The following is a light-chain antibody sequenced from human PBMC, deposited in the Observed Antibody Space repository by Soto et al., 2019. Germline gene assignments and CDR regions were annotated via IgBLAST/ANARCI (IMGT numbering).Light chain of an antibody. CDR2: GAS. CDR1: QSVSNNY. CDR3: QQYGSSGT. J-gene: IGKJ1*01. Sequence: ELVLTQSPGTLALSPGERATLSCGASQSVSNNYLAWYQQKPGHAPSLLIYGASNRATGIPDRLSGSGSGTDFTLTISRLEPEDFAVYYCQQYGSSGTFGQGTKVDIK. V-gene: IGKV3-20*01.